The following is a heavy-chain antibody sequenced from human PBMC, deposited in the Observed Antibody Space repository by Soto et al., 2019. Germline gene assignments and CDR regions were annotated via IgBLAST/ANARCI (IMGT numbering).Heavy chain of an antibody. V-gene: IGHV4-34*01. CDR1: GGSFSGYY. CDR2: TYDNEST. CDR3: ARTKPVMITFGGVIVDAFDI. D-gene: IGHD3-16*02. Sequence: SETLSLTCAVYGGSFSGYYWGWIRQSPGKGLEWIGSTYDNESTFYNPSLASRVTISVDTSKNQFSLKLSSVTAADTAVYYCARTKPVMITFGGVIVDAFDIWGQGTMVTVSS. J-gene: IGHJ3*02.